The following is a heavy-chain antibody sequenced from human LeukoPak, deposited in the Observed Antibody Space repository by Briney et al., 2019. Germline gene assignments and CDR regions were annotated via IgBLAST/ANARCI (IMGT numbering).Heavy chain of an antibody. CDR3: ARDDYYDSSDVYGMDV. V-gene: IGHV3-7*03. CDR2: IKQDGSEK. CDR1: GFTFSSYW. Sequence: PGESLRLACAASGFTFSSYWMSWVRQAPGKGLEWVANIKQDGSEKYYVDSVKGRFTISRDNAKNSLYLQMNSLRAEDTAVYYCARDDYYDSSDVYGMDVWGQGTTVTVSS. D-gene: IGHD3-22*01. J-gene: IGHJ6*02.